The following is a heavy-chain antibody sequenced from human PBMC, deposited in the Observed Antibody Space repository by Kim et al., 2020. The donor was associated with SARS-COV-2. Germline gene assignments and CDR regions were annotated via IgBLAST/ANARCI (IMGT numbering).Heavy chain of an antibody. V-gene: IGHV4-34*01. Sequence: SETLSLTCAVYGGSFSGYYWSWIRQPPGKGLEWIGEINHSGSTNYNPSLKSRVTISVDTSKNQFSLRLSSVTAADTAVYYCARGTPRSMIVVVITPVYYYYMDVWGEGTTVTVSS. J-gene: IGHJ6*03. CDR1: GGSFSGYY. CDR2: INHSGST. CDR3: ARGTPRSMIVVVITPVYYYYMDV. D-gene: IGHD3-22*01.